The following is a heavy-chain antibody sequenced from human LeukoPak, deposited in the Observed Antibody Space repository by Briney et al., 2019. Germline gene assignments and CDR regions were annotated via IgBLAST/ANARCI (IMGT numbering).Heavy chain of an antibody. Sequence: SETLSLTCTVSGGSINNYNYYWGWIRQPPGKGLEWIGSIYYRGNSYYNPSLKSRVTISVHTSKNQFSLKLSSVTAADTAVYYCARGVVVAAKDAFDIWGQGTMVTVSS. CDR1: GGSINNYNYY. D-gene: IGHD2-15*01. J-gene: IGHJ3*02. V-gene: IGHV4-39*01. CDR3: ARGVVVAAKDAFDI. CDR2: IYYRGNS.